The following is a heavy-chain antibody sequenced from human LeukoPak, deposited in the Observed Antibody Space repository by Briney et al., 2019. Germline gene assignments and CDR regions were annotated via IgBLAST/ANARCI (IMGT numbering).Heavy chain of an antibody. D-gene: IGHD4-17*01. J-gene: IGHJ4*02. Sequence: GESLQISCQGSGSIFTSYWIGGVRPLPGKGEEGMGIINPGDSETKYSPSFEGEVTISAKKYINTTYLQWSSLKASDSAIYYCARQGSTVTMDYWGQGTLVTVSS. CDR3: ARQGSTVTMDY. CDR2: INPGDSET. V-gene: IGHV5-51*01. CDR1: GSIFTSYW.